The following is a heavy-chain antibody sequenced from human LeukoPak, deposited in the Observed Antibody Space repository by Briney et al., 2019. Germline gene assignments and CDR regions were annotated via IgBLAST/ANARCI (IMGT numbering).Heavy chain of an antibody. CDR1: GFTFSNYW. CDR2: IKQDGSQK. CDR3: ARDLLY. V-gene: IGHV3-7*01. J-gene: IGHJ4*02. Sequence: PGGSLRLSCAASGFTFSNYWVTWTRQAPGKGLEWVANIKQDGSQKFYVDSVKGRFTISRDNAKNSLYLQMNSLRAEDTAVYYCARDLLYWGQGTLVTVSS.